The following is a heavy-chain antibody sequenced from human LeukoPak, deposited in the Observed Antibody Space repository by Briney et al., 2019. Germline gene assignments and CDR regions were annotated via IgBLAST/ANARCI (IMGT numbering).Heavy chain of an antibody. V-gene: IGHV3-23*01. CDR1: GFTFSSYA. CDR2: ISGSGGST. Sequence: SGGSLRLSRAASGFTFSSYAMSWVRQAPGKGLEWVSAISGSGGSTYYADSVKGRFTISRDNSKNTLYLQMNSLRAEDTAVYYCARDRGRATWFDPWGQGTVVIVSS. CDR3: ARDRGRATWFDP. J-gene: IGHJ5*02. D-gene: IGHD3-10*01.